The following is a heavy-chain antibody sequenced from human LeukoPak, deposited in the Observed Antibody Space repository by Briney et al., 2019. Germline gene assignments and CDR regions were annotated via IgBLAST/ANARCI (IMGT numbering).Heavy chain of an antibody. Sequence: SETLSLTCAVYGGSFSGYYWSWIRQPPGKGLEWIGEISHSGSTNYNPSLKSRVTISVDTSKNQFSLKLSSVTAADTAVYYCARMSGSTRSRNGYFDYWGQGTLVTVSP. V-gene: IGHV4-34*01. CDR1: GGSFSGYY. CDR2: ISHSGST. CDR3: ARMSGSTRSRNGYFDY. J-gene: IGHJ4*02. D-gene: IGHD2-2*01.